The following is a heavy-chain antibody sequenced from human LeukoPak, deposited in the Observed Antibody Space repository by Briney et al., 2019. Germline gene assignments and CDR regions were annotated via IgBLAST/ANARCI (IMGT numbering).Heavy chain of an antibody. CDR3: ARTDIVVVPANSLGDY. CDR1: GYTFTGYY. CDR2: INPNSGGT. D-gene: IGHD2-2*01. V-gene: IGHV1-2*04. J-gene: IGHJ4*02. Sequence: ASVKVSCKASGYTFTGYYMHWVRQAPGQGLEWMGWINPNSGGTNYAQKFQGWVTMTRDTSISTAYMELSRLRSDDTAVYYCARTDIVVVPANSLGDYWGQGTLVTVSS.